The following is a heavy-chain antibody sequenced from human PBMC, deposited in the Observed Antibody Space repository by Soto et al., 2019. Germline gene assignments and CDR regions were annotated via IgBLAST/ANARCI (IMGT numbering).Heavy chain of an antibody. D-gene: IGHD1-26*01. V-gene: IGHV3-49*04. J-gene: IGHJ6*02. Sequence: GGSLRLSCTASGFTFGDYAMSWVRQAPGKGLEWVGFIRSKAYGGTTEYAASVKGRFTISRDDSKSIAYLQMNSLKTEDTVVYYCTRGVTGGSYYYYYGMDVWGQGTTVTVSS. CDR3: TRGVTGGSYYYYYGMDV. CDR2: IRSKAYGGTT. CDR1: GFTFGDYA.